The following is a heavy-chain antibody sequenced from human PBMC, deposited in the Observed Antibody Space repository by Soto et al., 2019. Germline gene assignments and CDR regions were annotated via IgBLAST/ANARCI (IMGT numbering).Heavy chain of an antibody. CDR2: ISAYNGNT. Sequence: QVQLVQCGAEVKKPGASVKVSCKASGYACTNFAISWVRQAHGQGLEWMGWISAYNGNTNYAQKFQGRVTMTTDTSTSTAYMEVRSLRFDDTAVYYCARGWTPIDYWGQGTLVTVSS. V-gene: IGHV1-18*01. J-gene: IGHJ4*02. CDR3: ARGWTPIDY. CDR1: GYACTNFA. D-gene: IGHD2-15*01.